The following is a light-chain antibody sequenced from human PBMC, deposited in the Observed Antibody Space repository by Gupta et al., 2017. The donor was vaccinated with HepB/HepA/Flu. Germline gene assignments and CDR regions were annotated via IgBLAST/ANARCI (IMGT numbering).Light chain of an antibody. J-gene: IGLJ2*01. CDR1: SSDVGGYNY. CDR3: SSYAGSYTYV. Sequence: ALPPPRPVSGSPGRPAPISSTATSSDVGGYNYVSWYQQHPGKAPKLMIYDVSKRPSGVPDRFSGSKSGNTASLTISGLQAEDEADYYCSSYAGSYTYVFGGGTKLTVL. CDR2: DVS. V-gene: IGLV2-11*01.